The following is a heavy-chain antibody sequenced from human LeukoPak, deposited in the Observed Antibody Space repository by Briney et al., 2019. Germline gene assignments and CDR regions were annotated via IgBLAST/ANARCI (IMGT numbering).Heavy chain of an antibody. J-gene: IGHJ4*02. V-gene: IGHV3-66*01. CDR1: GFTVSSTY. CDR3: PTISDLLFYFDS. CDR2: IYTGGNT. Sequence: HPGGSLRLSCAASGFTVSSTYMSWVRQAPGKGLEWVSLIYTGGNTYYADSVKGRFTLSRDNSKNTVYLQINSLRVEDTAMYFCPTISDLLFYFDSCRQGTLVTVSS.